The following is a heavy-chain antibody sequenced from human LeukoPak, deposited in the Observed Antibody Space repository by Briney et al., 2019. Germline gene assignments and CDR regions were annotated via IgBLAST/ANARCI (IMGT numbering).Heavy chain of an antibody. J-gene: IGHJ4*02. Sequence: GGYLRLSCAASGFTFSSYSMNWVRQAPGKGLEWVSSISSSSSYIYYADSVKGRFTISRDNAKNSLYLQMNSLRAEDTAVYYCARDGGYYYDSSGYYYGGTDYWGQGTLVTVSS. CDR1: GFTFSSYS. D-gene: IGHD3-22*01. CDR3: ARDGGYYYDSSGYYYGGTDY. V-gene: IGHV3-21*01. CDR2: ISSSSSYI.